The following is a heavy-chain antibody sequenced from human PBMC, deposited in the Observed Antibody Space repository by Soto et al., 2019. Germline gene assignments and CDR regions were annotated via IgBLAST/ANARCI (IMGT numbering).Heavy chain of an antibody. D-gene: IGHD4-4*01. CDR2: ISPNGQGI. J-gene: IGHJ4*02. CDR3: AKAQQYPRAYFHY. CDR1: GFTVTSNG. V-gene: IGHV3-23*01. Sequence: GGSLRLSCGVSGFTVTSNGVSWVRQAPGKGLEWVSAISPNGQGIWYADSVKGRFTISRDISRNTVFLQMDSLRAEDTAVYYCAKAQQYPRAYFHYWGQGTLVTVSS.